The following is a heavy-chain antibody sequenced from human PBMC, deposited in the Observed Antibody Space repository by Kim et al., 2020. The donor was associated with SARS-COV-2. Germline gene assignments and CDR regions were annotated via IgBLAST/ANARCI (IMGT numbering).Heavy chain of an antibody. CDR3: AIGGSGSGLSYYYGMDV. Sequence: SETLSLTCAVSGGSISSSNWWSWVRQPPGKGLEWIGEIYHSGSTNYNPSLKSRVTISVDKSKNQFSLKLSSVTAADTAVYYCAIGGSGSGLSYYYGMDVWGQGTTVTVSS. D-gene: IGHD3-10*01. J-gene: IGHJ6*02. CDR1: GGSISSSNW. V-gene: IGHV4-4*02. CDR2: IYHSGST.